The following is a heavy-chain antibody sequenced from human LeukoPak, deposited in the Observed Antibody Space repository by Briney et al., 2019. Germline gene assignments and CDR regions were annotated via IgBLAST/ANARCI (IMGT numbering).Heavy chain of an antibody. D-gene: IGHD1-14*01. CDR3: ARDTGDYYYMDV. V-gene: IGHV1-2*02. J-gene: IGHJ6*03. CDR2: INPNSGGT. CDR1: GYTFTGCY. Sequence: ASVKVSCKASGYTFTGCYMHWVRQAPGQGLEWMGWINPNSGGTNYAQKFQGRVTMTRDTSISTAYMELSRLRSDDTAVYYCARDTGDYYYMDVWGKGTTVTVSS.